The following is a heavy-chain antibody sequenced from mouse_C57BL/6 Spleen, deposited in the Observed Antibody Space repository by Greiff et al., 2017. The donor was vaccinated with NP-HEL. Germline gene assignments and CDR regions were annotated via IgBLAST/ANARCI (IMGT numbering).Heavy chain of an antibody. J-gene: IGHJ2*01. Sequence: VQLQQSGAELVRPGASVKLSCTASGFNIKDYYMHWVKQRPEQGLEWIGRIDPEDGDTEYAPKFQGKATMTADTSSNTAYLQLSSLTSEDTAVDYCTLFYGSSPFDYWGQGTTLTVSS. D-gene: IGHD1-1*01. V-gene: IGHV14-1*01. CDR3: TLFYGSSPFDY. CDR2: IDPEDGDT. CDR1: GFNIKDYY.